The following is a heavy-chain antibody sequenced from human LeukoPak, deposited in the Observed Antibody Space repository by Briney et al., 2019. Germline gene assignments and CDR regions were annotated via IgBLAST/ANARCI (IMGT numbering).Heavy chain of an antibody. CDR1: GFTFSTYS. CDR2: ISYSSSAI. D-gene: IGHD3-22*01. V-gene: IGHV3-48*02. J-gene: IGHJ4*02. CDR3: ARDSYGSSGYYYVSDY. Sequence: GGSLRLSCAASGFTFSTYSMNWVRQDPGKGLEWVSYISYSSSAIYYADSVKGRFTISRDNAKNSLYLRMDSLRDEDTAVYYCARDSYGSSGYYYVSDYWGQGTLVTVSS.